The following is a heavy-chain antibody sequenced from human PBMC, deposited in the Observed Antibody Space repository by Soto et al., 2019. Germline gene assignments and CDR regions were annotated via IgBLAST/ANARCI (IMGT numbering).Heavy chain of an antibody. Sequence: SETLSLTCAVSSGSISSSNWWSWVRQPPGKGLEWIGEIYHSGSTNYNPSLKSRVTISVDKSKNQFSLKLSSVTAADTAGYYCARDQRGNYFDYWGQGTLVPVSS. CDR2: IYHSGST. CDR1: SGSISSSNW. CDR3: ARDQRGNYFDY. V-gene: IGHV4-4*02. J-gene: IGHJ4*02.